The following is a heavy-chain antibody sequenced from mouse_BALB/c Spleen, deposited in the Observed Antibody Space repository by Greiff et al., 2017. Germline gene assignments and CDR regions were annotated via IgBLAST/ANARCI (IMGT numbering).Heavy chain of an antibody. D-gene: IGHD2-4*01. CDR2: INPSNGGT. CDR3: TSDYDGGVPWFAY. CDR1: GYTFTSYY. Sequence: QVQLQQSGAELVKPGASVKLSCKASGYTFTSYYMYWVKQRPGQGLEWIGEINPSNGGTNFNEKFKSKATLTVDKSSSTAYMQLSSLTSEDSAVYYCTSDYDGGVPWFAYWGQGTLVTVSA. J-gene: IGHJ3*01. V-gene: IGHV1S81*02.